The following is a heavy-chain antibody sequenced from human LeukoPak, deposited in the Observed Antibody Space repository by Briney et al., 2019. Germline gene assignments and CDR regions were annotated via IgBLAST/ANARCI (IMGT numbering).Heavy chain of an antibody. CDR2: IRYDGSNK. V-gene: IGHV3-30*02. D-gene: IGHD3-22*01. CDR3: AKDRGYYDSSGYYLY. J-gene: IGHJ4*02. CDR1: GFTFSSYG. Sequence: GGSLGLSCAASGFTFSSYGMHWVRQAPGKGLEWVAFIRYDGSNKYYADSVKGRFTISRDNSKNTLYLQMNSLRAEDTAVYYCAKDRGYYDSSGYYLYWGQGTLVTVSS.